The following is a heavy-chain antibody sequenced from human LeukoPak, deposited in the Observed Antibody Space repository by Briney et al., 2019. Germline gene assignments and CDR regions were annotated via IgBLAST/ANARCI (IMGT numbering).Heavy chain of an antibody. CDR1: GFTFSSYE. D-gene: IGHD2-2*01. CDR3: ARGCTSNSCYDY. V-gene: IGHV3-48*03. CDR2: ISSSGSTI. J-gene: IGHJ4*02. Sequence: GGSLRLSCAASGFTFSSYEMNWVRQAPGKGLEWVSYISSSGSTIYYADSVKGRFTISRDNTKNSLYLRMNSLRAEDTALYYCARGCTSNSCYDYWGQGTLVTVSS.